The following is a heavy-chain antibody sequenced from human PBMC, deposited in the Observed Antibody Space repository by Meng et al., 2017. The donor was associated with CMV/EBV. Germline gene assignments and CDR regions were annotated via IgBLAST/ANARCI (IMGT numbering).Heavy chain of an antibody. V-gene: IGHV1-8*01. J-gene: IGHJ6*02. CDR1: GYTFTSYD. D-gene: IGHD2-2*01. CDR3: ARGPVVVVPAATRYYYGMDV. Sequence: ASVQVSCKASGYTFTSYDINWVRQATGQGLEWMGWMNPNSGNTGYAQKFQGRVTMTRNTSISTAYMELSSLRSEDTAVYYCARGPVVVVPAATRYYYGMDVWGQGTTVTVSS. CDR2: MNPNSGNT.